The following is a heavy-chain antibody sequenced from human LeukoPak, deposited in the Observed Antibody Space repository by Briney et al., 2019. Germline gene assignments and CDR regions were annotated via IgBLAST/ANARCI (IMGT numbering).Heavy chain of an antibody. V-gene: IGHV5-51*01. J-gene: IGHJ4*02. CDR1: GYMFTSYW. CDR2: IYPGDSDT. Sequence: GKSLKISCKASGYMFTSYWIAWVRQMPGQGLELMGIIYPGDSDTRYSPSFQGQVTISADKSITNAYLQWSSLKASDTAMYYCARRYCSSSRCYFQFDYWGQGTLVTVSS. D-gene: IGHD2-2*01. CDR3: ARRYCSSSRCYFQFDY.